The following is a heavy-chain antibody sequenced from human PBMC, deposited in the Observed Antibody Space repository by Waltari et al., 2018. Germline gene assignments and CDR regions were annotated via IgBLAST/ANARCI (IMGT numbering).Heavy chain of an antibody. CDR2: ISGIGDRT. CDR1: GFTFSNNA. CDR3: ANWREGSATYFDY. V-gene: IGHV3-23*04. J-gene: IGHJ4*02. Sequence: EVQLVESGGGLVKPGGSLRLSCTVSGFTFSNNAMTWARQAPGKGLGWVSSISGIGDRTDYADSVRVRFTISRDNSKNPVYLQMNNLRAEDAAVYYCANWREGSATYFDYWGQGTLVTVSS.